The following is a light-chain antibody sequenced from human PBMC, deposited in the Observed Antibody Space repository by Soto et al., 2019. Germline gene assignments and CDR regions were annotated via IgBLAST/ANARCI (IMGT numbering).Light chain of an antibody. CDR1: QSVSSSY. CDR3: QQYGSSPRT. V-gene: IGKV3-20*01. Sequence: EIVLTQSPGTLSLSPGERATPSCRASQSVSSSYLAWYQQKPGQAPRLLIYGASSRATGIPDRFSGSGSGTDFTLTISRLEAEDFAVYYCQQYGSSPRTFGQGTKVDIK. CDR2: GAS. J-gene: IGKJ1*01.